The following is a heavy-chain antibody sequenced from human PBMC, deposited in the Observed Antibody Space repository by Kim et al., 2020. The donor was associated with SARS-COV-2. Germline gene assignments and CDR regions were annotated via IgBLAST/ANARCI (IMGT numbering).Heavy chain of an antibody. CDR3: ATQTGYYGSGSDYEDY. CDR2: ISYDGSNK. CDR1: GFTFSSYG. Sequence: GGSLRLSCAASGFTFSSYGMHWVRQAPGKGLEWVAVISYDGSNKYYADSVKGRFTISRDNSKNTLYLQMNSLRAEDTAVYYCATQTGYYGSGSDYEDYWG. V-gene: IGHV3-30*03. J-gene: IGHJ4*01. D-gene: IGHD3-10*01.